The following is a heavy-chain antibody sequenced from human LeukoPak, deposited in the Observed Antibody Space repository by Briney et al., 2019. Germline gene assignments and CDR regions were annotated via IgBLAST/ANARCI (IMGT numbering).Heavy chain of an antibody. D-gene: IGHD3-10*01. CDR2: MNQDGSEK. V-gene: IGHV3-7*01. CDR3: ARDLRGVFDF. Sequence: GGSLRLSCAVSGFTFSSYWMTWVRQAPGKGLEWVANMNQDGSEKYYVDSVKGRFTISRDNAKTSVYLQMNSLRVEDTAVYYCARDLRGVFDFWGQGTLVTVAS. CDR1: GFTFSSYW. J-gene: IGHJ4*02.